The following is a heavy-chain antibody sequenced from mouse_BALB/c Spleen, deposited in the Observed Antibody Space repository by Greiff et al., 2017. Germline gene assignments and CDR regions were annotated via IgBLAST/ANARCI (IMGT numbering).Heavy chain of an antibody. V-gene: IGHV5-6-5*01. Sequence: EVQLVESGGGLVKPGGSLKLSCAASGFTFSSYAMSWVRQTPEKRLEWVASISSGGSTYYPDSVKGRFTISRDNARNILYLQMSSLRSEDTAMYYCARGNYYGYWGQGTTLTVSS. J-gene: IGHJ2*01. CDR2: ISSGGST. CDR1: GFTFSSYA. CDR3: ARGNYYGY. D-gene: IGHD1-1*01.